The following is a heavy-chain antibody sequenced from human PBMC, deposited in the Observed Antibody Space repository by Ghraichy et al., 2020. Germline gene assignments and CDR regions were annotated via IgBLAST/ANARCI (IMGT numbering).Heavy chain of an antibody. Sequence: GSLRLSCAASGFTFSSYAMHWVRQAPGKGLEWVAVISYDGSNKYYADSVKGRFTISRDNSKNTLYLQMNSLRAEDTAVYYCARGMATIQDWGQGTLVTVSS. CDR3: ARGMATIQD. J-gene: IGHJ4*02. D-gene: IGHD5-24*01. CDR2: ISYDGSNK. CDR1: GFTFSSYA. V-gene: IGHV3-30*04.